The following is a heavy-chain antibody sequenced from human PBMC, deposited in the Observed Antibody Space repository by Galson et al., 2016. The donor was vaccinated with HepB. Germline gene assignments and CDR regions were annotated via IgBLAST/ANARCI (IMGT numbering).Heavy chain of an antibody. CDR3: ARDPSSGIGNWFDP. J-gene: IGHJ5*02. CDR2: ISHSGDSI. V-gene: IGHV3-23*01. CDR1: GFTFSSYA. Sequence: SLRLSCAVSGFTFSSYAMNWVRQAPGKGLEWVSDISHSGDSIYYADSVRGRFTISRDSAQNSLYLQMNSLRAEDTAVYYCARDPSSGIGNWFDPWGQGTLVTVSS. D-gene: IGHD5-12*01.